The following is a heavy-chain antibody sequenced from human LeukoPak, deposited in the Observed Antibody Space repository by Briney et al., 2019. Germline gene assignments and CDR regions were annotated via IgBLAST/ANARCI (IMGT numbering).Heavy chain of an antibody. D-gene: IGHD1-20*01. Sequence: GGSLRLSWAGSGXTFSTYWMSWVRQAPGTGLEWVANINQAGSEKYYVDSVKGRFTISRDNAKNSLYLQMNSLRAEDTAVYYCARSITAKTNRFDPWGQGTLVTVSS. CDR1: GXTFSTYW. CDR3: ARSITAKTNRFDP. V-gene: IGHV3-7*05. J-gene: IGHJ5*02. CDR2: INQAGSEK.